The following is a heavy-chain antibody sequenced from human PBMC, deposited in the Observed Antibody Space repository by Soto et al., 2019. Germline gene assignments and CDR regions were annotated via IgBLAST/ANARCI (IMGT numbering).Heavy chain of an antibody. V-gene: IGHV1-18*01. CDR2: ISDNNDNV. D-gene: IGHD3-10*01. CDR1: GYTFTKYG. CDR3: ARAYRAVVRIPDYMDF. Sequence: QAQLVQSGPEMKKPGASVKVSCKASGYTFTKYGISWVRQAPGQGLEWIGWISDNNDNVKYTQRVQGRVTMTTDISANTAYMELRSLRSDDTAEYYCARAYRAVVRIPDYMDFWGKGTTVSVSS. J-gene: IGHJ6*03.